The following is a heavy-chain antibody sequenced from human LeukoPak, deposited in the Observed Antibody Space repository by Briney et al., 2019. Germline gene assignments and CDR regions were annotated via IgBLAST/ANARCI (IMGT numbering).Heavy chain of an antibody. J-gene: IGHJ4*02. CDR3: ASGGWYRGY. Sequence: PAETLSLTCAVYGGAFSGYYWAWIRQTPGKGLEWNGEINHRGSTNYNPSLESRVTISVDTSKNHFSLDLTSVTAADTAVYYCASGGWYRGYWGQGTLVTVSS. D-gene: IGHD2-15*01. V-gene: IGHV4-34*01. CDR1: GGAFSGYY. CDR2: INHRGST.